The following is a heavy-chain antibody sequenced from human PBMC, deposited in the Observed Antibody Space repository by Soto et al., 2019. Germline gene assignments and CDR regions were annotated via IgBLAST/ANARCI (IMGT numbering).Heavy chain of an antibody. D-gene: IGHD3-3*01. CDR3: ASLTLFGVVGYYGMDV. CDR2: MNPNSGNT. Sequence: ASVKVSCKASGYTFTSYDINWVRQATGQGLEWMGWMNPNSGNTGYAQKFQGRVTMTRNTSISTAYMELSSLRSEDTTVYYCASLTLFGVVGYYGMDVWGQGTTVTAP. CDR1: GYTFTSYD. V-gene: IGHV1-8*01. J-gene: IGHJ6*02.